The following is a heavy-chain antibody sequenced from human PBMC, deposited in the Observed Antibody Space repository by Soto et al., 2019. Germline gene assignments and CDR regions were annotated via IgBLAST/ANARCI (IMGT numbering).Heavy chain of an antibody. CDR3: ARDRPGVTMIVVVNDYYYYGMDV. J-gene: IGHJ6*02. D-gene: IGHD3-22*01. CDR1: GYTFTTYY. CDR2: ISAYNGNT. V-gene: IGHV1-18*01. Sequence: VASVKVSCKASGYTFTTYYITWVRQAPGQGLEWMGWISAYNGNTNYAQKLQGRVIMTTDTSTSTAYMELRSLRSDDTAVYYCARDRPGVTMIVVVNDYYYYGMDVWGQGTTVTVSS.